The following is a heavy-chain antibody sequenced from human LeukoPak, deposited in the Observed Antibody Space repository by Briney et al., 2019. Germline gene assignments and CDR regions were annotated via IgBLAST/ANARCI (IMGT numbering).Heavy chain of an antibody. J-gene: IGHJ5*02. CDR1: GGSISSGGYY. CDR3: ARGGTTTHKEGHIVVVPAAVRFDP. CDR2: IYHSGST. V-gene: IGHV4-30-2*01. Sequence: SETLSLTCTVSGGSISSGGYYWSWIRQPPGKGLEWIGYIYHSGSTYYNPSLKSRVTISVDRSKNQFSLKLSSVTAADTAVYYCARGGTTTHKEGHIVVVPAAVRFDPWGQGTLVTVSS. D-gene: IGHD2-2*01.